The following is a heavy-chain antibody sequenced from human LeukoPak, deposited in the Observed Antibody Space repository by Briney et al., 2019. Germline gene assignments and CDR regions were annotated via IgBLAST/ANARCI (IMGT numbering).Heavy chain of an antibody. J-gene: IGHJ2*01. CDR1: GGSISSGSYY. CDR3: ARSIRNWYFDL. V-gene: IGHV4-61*02. D-gene: IGHD5-12*01. CDR2: IYTSGST. Sequence: SQTLSLTCTVSGGSISSGSYYWSWIRQPAGKGLEWIGRIYTSGSTNYNPSLKNRVTMSVDTSKNQFSLKLSSVTAADTAVYFCARSIRNWYFDLWGRGTLVTVSS.